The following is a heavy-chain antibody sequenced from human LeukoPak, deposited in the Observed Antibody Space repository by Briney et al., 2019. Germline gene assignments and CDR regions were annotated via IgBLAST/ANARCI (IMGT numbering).Heavy chain of an antibody. J-gene: IGHJ4*02. CDR3: ARDAFGVAAVSPYYFDY. V-gene: IGHV3-30-3*01. CDR1: GFTFSRYA. D-gene: IGHD3-3*01. CDR2: MSYDGSNE. Sequence: QPGRSLRLSCAASGFTFSRYAIHWVRQAPGKGLEWVAVMSYDGSNEYYADSVKGRFTISRDNSKNTLYLQMNSLRAEDTAVYFCARDAFGVAAVSPYYFDYWGQGTLVTVSS.